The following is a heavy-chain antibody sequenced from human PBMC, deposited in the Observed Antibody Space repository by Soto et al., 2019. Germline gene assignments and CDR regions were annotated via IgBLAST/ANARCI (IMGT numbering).Heavy chain of an antibody. D-gene: IGHD6-19*01. Sequence: ASVKVSCKASGYTFTSYGISWVRQAPGQGLEWMGWISAYNGNTNYAQKLQGRVTMTTDTSTSTAYMELRSLRSDDTAVYCCARDLGYSSGWYKGGASYYFDYWGQGTLVTVSS. CDR1: GYTFTSYG. V-gene: IGHV1-18*01. J-gene: IGHJ4*02. CDR2: ISAYNGNT. CDR3: ARDLGYSSGWYKGGASYYFDY.